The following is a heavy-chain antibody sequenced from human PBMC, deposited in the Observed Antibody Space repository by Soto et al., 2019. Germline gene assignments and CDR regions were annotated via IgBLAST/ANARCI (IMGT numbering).Heavy chain of an antibody. Sequence: SQALSLTCALSGDSVSGKSAAWNWIRQCPSRGLEWLGRTYYRSKWYNDYAVSVKSRITVTPDTSKNQFSLHLNSVTPEDTAVYYCAREFSIYESSDRYFLYCGQGALVTLSS. CDR3: AREFSIYESSDRYFLY. V-gene: IGHV6-1*01. D-gene: IGHD3-9*01. J-gene: IGHJ4*02. CDR2: TYYRSKWYN. CDR1: GDSVSGKSAA.